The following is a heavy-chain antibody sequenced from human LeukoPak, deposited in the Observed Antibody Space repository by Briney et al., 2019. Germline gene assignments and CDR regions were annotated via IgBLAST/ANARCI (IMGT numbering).Heavy chain of an antibody. CDR3: AKLGAYSSSWYGFFDY. CDR1: GYSFTNYW. V-gene: IGHV5-51*01. CDR2: IYPGDSDT. D-gene: IGHD6-13*01. Sequence: GESLKISCKASGYSFTNYWIGWVRQMPGKGRECMGIIYPGDSDTRYSPSFQGQVTISADKSISTAYLHWSSLKASDTAMYYCAKLGAYSSSWYGFFDYWGQGTPVTVSS. J-gene: IGHJ4*02.